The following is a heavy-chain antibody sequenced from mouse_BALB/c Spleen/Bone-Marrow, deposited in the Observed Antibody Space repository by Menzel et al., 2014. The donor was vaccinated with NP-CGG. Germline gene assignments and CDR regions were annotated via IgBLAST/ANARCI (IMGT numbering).Heavy chain of an antibody. CDR2: IWGDGTT. D-gene: IGHD2-10*02. J-gene: IGHJ4*01. Sequence: VQLQQSGPGLVAPSQSLSITCTVSVFSLTVYGINWVRQPPGKGLEWLGMIWGDGTTDYNSALRSRLSINKDNSRSQVFLKMNSLQTDDTARYFCAREKYGNYYAMGYWGQGTSVTVSS. CDR1: VFSLTVYG. CDR3: AREKYGNYYAMGY. V-gene: IGHV2-6-7*01.